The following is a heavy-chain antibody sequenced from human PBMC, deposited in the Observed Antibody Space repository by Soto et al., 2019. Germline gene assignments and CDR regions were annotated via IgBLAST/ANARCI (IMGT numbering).Heavy chain of an antibody. CDR2: ISSSGSTI. J-gene: IGHJ5*02. D-gene: IGHD2-15*01. CDR1: GFTFSDYY. CDR3: ARHQGGSSRWFDP. Sequence: GGSLRLSCAASGFTFSDYYMSWIRQAPGKGLECVSHISSSGSTIYYADSVKGRFTFSRDNAKNSLYLQMNSLRAEDTAVYYCARHQGGSSRWFDPWGQGTLVTVSS. V-gene: IGHV3-11*01.